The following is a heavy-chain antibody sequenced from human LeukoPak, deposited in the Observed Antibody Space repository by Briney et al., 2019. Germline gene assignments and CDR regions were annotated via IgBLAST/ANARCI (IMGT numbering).Heavy chain of an antibody. Sequence: GGSLRLSCAASGFTFSSYAMHWVRQAPGKGLEWVAVISYDGSNKYNADSVKGRFTISRDNSKNTLYLQMNSLRAEDTAVYYCATLTTVRDYWGQGTLVTVSS. CDR2: ISYDGSNK. J-gene: IGHJ4*02. V-gene: IGHV3-30-3*01. D-gene: IGHD4-17*01. CDR1: GFTFSSYA. CDR3: ATLTTVRDY.